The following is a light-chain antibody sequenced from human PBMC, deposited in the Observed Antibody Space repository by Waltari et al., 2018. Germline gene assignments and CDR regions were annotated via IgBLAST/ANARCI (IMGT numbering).Light chain of an antibody. CDR1: QSIDIW. CDR3: QHYSHYPPT. Sequence: DIQMTQSPSTQSASVGDRVTITCRASQSIDIWLAWYQQKPGKAPKLLISKASNVEREAPSRFSGSGSGTEFTLTISSLQPDDSATFYCQHYSHYPPTFGGGTKVEIK. J-gene: IGKJ4*01. CDR2: KAS. V-gene: IGKV1-5*03.